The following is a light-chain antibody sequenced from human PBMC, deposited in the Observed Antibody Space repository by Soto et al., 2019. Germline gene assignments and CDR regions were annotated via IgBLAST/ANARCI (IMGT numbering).Light chain of an antibody. Sequence: IQLTQSPSSLSASVGDRVTITCRASQGISSYLAWYQQKPGKAPKLLIYVASTLQSGVPSRFSGSGSGTDFTLTSSSLQAEDSATYYWQQLNNSSFGQGTKVEIE. V-gene: IGKV1-9*01. CDR2: VAS. J-gene: IGKJ1*01. CDR3: QQLNNSS. CDR1: QGISSY.